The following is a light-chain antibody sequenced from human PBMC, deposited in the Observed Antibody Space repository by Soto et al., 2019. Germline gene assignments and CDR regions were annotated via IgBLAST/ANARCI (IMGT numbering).Light chain of an antibody. CDR1: SNDVGKYNL. Sequence: QSVLTQPASVSGSPGQSITISCTGTSNDVGKYNLVSWYQHHPGKAPKLIIYDVTQWPSGASNRFSGSKSGNTASLTIFGLQADDEADYYCCSYAGATTFYVFGTGTKVNVL. CDR3: CSYAGATTFYV. V-gene: IGLV2-23*02. CDR2: DVT. J-gene: IGLJ1*01.